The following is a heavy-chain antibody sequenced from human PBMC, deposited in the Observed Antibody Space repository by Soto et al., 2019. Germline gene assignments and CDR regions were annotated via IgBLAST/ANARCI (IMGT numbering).Heavy chain of an antibody. CDR1: GYTFTSYG. CDR3: ARYFDWLVGYYYYGMDV. J-gene: IGHJ6*02. Sequence: ASVKVSCKASGYTFTSYGISWVRQAPGQGLEWMGWISAYNGNTNYAQKLQGRVTMTTDTSTSTAYMELRSLRSDDTAVYYCARYFDWLVGYYYYGMDVWGQGTTVTSP. CDR2: ISAYNGNT. D-gene: IGHD3-9*01. V-gene: IGHV1-18*04.